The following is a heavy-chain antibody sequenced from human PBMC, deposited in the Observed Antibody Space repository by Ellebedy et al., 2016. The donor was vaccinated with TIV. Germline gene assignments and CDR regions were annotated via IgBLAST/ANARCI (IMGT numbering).Heavy chain of an antibody. Sequence: AASVKVSCKASGFTFTSFGISWVRQAPGQGLEWMGWISVYNGNTNYAQNLQGRVSMTTDTSARTAYMELRSLRYDDTAVYYGARVGWGYSGGEDNWGQGTLVTVSS. CDR1: GFTFTSFG. V-gene: IGHV1-18*04. CDR3: ARVGWGYSGGEDN. D-gene: IGHD5-12*01. CDR2: ISVYNGNT. J-gene: IGHJ4*02.